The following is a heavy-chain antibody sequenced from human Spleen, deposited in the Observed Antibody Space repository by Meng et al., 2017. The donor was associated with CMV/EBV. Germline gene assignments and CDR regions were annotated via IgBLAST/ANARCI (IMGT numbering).Heavy chain of an antibody. CDR2: MNPNSGNT. J-gene: IGHJ4*02. V-gene: IGHV1-8*01. CDR1: GYTFISYD. Sequence: ASVKVSCKASGYTFISYDINWVRQATGQGLEWMGWMNPNSGNTGYSQKFQGRVTMTRNTSISTAYMELSSLRYEDTAVYYCARGRSAVRGVYWGQGTLVTVSS. D-gene: IGHD3-10*01. CDR3: ARGRSAVRGVY.